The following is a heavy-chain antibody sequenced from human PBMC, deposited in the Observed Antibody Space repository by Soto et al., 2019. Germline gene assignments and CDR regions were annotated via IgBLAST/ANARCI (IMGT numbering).Heavy chain of an antibody. Sequence: EVLLVESGGGLVQPGGSLRLSCAASGFTFSSYAMHWVRQAPGKGLEYVSTINNNGGSTYYANSVKGRFTISRDNSKNTLYLQMGSLRADDMAVYYCATTIAAAGGYYFNYWGQGTLVTVSS. D-gene: IGHD6-13*01. CDR1: GFTFSSYA. CDR3: ATTIAAAGGYYFNY. V-gene: IGHV3-64*01. J-gene: IGHJ4*02. CDR2: INNNGGST.